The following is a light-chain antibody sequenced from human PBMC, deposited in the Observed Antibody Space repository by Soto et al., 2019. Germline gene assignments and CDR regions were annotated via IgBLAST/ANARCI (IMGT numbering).Light chain of an antibody. V-gene: IGKV1-9*01. J-gene: IGKJ4*01. CDR3: QQLNSYPLT. Sequence: IQLTQSPSSLSASVGDRVTITCRASQGISSYLAWYQQKPGKAPKLLIYAASTLQSGVPSRFSGSGSGTDFTLTISSPQPEDFATYYCQQLNSYPLTIGGGTKVDIK. CDR2: AAS. CDR1: QGISSY.